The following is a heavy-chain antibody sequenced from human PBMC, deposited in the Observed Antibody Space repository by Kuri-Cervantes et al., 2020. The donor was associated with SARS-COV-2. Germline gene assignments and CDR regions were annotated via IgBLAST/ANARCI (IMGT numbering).Heavy chain of an antibody. CDR1: GGSISSSSYY. CDR2: INHSGST. D-gene: IGHD6-13*01. Sequence: SETLSLTCTVSGGSISSSSYYWGWIRQPPGKGLEWIGEINHSGSTNYNPSLKSRVTISVDTSKNQFSLKLSSVTAADTAVYYCARVPEGGYSFQHWGQGTLVTVSS. J-gene: IGHJ1*01. CDR3: ARVPEGGYSFQH. V-gene: IGHV4-39*07.